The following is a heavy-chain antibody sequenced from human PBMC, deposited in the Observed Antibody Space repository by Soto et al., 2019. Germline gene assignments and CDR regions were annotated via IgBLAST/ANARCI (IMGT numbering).Heavy chain of an antibody. D-gene: IGHD3-10*01. CDR3: ARGHSRSFHGPFHY. CDR1: GGSISSYY. J-gene: IGHJ4*02. Sequence: KPSETLSLTCTVSGGSISSYYWSWIRQPPGKGLEWIGYIYYTGTTNYNPSFKSRVTISLDRSMNQFSLQLNSVTAADTAVYYCARGHSRSFHGPFHYWGQGTLVTVSS. CDR2: IYYTGTT. V-gene: IGHV4-59*01.